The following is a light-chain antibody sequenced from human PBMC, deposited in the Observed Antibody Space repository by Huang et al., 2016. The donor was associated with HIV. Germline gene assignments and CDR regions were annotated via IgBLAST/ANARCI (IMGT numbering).Light chain of an antibody. CDR1: QSLLHGDGKTY. V-gene: IGKV2-29*02. CDR3: MQGSDLPT. CDR2: EVS. Sequence: DIVMTQTPLSLSVTPGQPAPISCKSSQSLLHGDGKTYLYWYVKKSGQSPQLLMYEVSSRFAGVPERFSGSGSGTDFTLRISRVEAEDVGVYYCMQGSDLPTFGQGTKVEI. J-gene: IGKJ1*01.